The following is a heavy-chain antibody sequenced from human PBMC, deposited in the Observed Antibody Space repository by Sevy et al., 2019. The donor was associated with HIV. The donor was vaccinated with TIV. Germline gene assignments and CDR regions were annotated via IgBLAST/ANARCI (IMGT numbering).Heavy chain of an antibody. D-gene: IGHD2-2*01. CDR2: IKSKTDGGTT. V-gene: IGHV3-15*01. CDR1: GFTFSNAW. Sequence: GGSLRLSCAASGFTFSNAWMSWVRQAPGKGLEWVGRIKSKTDGGTTDYAAPVKGRFTISRDDSKNTLYLQMNSLKTEDTAVYYCTTLGPRGADIVVVPAARYYYYGMDVWGQGTTVTVSS. J-gene: IGHJ6*02. CDR3: TTLGPRGADIVVVPAARYYYYGMDV.